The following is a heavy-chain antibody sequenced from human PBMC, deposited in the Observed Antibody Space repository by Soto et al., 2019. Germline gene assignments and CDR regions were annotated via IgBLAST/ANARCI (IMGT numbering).Heavy chain of an antibody. J-gene: IGHJ4*02. CDR1: GYSFTSYW. CDR2: IDPSDSYT. Sequence: PGESLKISCKGSGYSFTSYWISWVRQMPGKGLEWMGRIDPSDSYTNYSPSFQGHVTISADKSISTAYLQWSSLKASDTAMYYCARHGIYSYDSSGYHLDYWGQGTLVTVSS. D-gene: IGHD3-22*01. V-gene: IGHV5-10-1*01. CDR3: ARHGIYSYDSSGYHLDY.